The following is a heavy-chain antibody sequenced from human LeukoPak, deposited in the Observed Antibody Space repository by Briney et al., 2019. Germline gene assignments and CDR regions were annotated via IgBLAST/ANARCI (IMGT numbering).Heavy chain of an antibody. J-gene: IGHJ4*02. CDR3: AKSVRFCTTRCYHAFFHD. CDR2: ISGSGGST. CDR1: GFTFSSYA. D-gene: IGHD2-2*01. Sequence: PGGSLRLSCAPSGFTFSSYAMSWVRQAPGKGLEWVSAISGSGGSTYYADSVKGRFTISRDNSKNTLFLQMSSLRVEDTAIYYCAKSVRFCTTRCYHAFFHDWGQGTLVTVSS. V-gene: IGHV3-23*01.